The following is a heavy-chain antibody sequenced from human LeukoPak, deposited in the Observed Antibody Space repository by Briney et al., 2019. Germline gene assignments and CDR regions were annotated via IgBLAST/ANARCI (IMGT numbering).Heavy chain of an antibody. CDR3: ARGDNVVVPAARYSYYYYGMNV. CDR1: GYTFTGYY. J-gene: IGHJ6*02. Sequence: ASVKVSCKASGYTFTGYYMHWVRQAPGQGLEWMGWINPNSGGTNYAQKFQGRVTMTRDTSISTAYMELSRLRSDDTAVYYCARGDNVVVPAARYSYYYYGMNVWGQGTTVTVSS. D-gene: IGHD2-2*01. CDR2: INPNSGGT. V-gene: IGHV1-2*02.